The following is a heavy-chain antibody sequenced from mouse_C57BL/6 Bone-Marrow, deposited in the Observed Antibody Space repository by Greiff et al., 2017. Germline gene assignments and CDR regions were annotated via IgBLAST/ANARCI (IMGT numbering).Heavy chain of an antibody. J-gene: IGHJ1*03. D-gene: IGHD1-1*01. V-gene: IGHV1-82*01. CDR3: ARCYYDYWYFDV. CDR1: GYAFSSSW. Sequence: VQLQESGPELVKPGASVKISCKASGYAFSSSWMNWVKQRPGKGLEWIGRIYPGDGDTNYNGKFKGKATLTADKSSSTAYMQLSSLTSEDSAVYFCARCYYDYWYFDVWGTGTTVTVSS. CDR2: IYPGDGDT.